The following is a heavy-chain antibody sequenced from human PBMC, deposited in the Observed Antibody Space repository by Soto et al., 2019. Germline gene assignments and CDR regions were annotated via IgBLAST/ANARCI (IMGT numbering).Heavy chain of an antibody. D-gene: IGHD3-10*01. CDR2: IWYDGSNE. CDR1: GFTFSHYV. J-gene: IGHJ4*02. CDR3: ASALETGDY. V-gene: IGHV3-33*01. Sequence: GSLRLSCAASGFTFSHYVIHWVRQAPGKGPEWVAVIWYDGSNEYYADSVKGRFTISRDNSKDTLYLQMNSLRAEDTAVYYCASALETGDYWGQGTLVTVSS.